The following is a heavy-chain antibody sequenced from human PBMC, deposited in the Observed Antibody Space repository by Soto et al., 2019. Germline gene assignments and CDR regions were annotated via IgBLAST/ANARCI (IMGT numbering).Heavy chain of an antibody. V-gene: IGHV3-23*01. CDR3: AKNSAATIRVGYDY. J-gene: IGHJ4*02. D-gene: IGHD5-12*01. Sequence: EVQLLESGGCLAQPGGSLRLSCAASGFTFSSYPMSWFRQAPGQGLEWVSGIVASGGITYYADSVKGRFTISRDNSKNTLYLQMNSLRAEDTAVYYCAKNSAATIRVGYDYWGQGSLVTVSS. CDR1: GFTFSSYP. CDR2: IVASGGIT.